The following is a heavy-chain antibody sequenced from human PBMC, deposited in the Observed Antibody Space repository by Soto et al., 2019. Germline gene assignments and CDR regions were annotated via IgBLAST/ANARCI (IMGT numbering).Heavy chain of an antibody. V-gene: IGHV3-13*01. CDR2: IGTAGDT. CDR1: AFTFSGFD. J-gene: IGHJ4*02. CDR3: ARGQEVGAHFFDF. D-gene: IGHD2-15*01. Sequence: GGSLRLSCEASAFTFSGFDMHWVRQPTGKGLEWVSTIGTAGDTYYAVSVKGRFTISRDNAKNSLSLQMNSLRAGDTAVYFCARGQEVGAHFFDFCGQGPQVPVSS.